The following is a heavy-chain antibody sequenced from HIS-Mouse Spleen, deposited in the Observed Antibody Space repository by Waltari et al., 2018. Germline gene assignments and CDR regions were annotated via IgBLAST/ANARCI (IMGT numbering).Heavy chain of an antibody. CDR3: ARDEGYSYGYWYFDL. V-gene: IGHV4-39*07. CDR2: IYYSGST. Sequence: QLQLQESGPGLVKPSETLSLTCTVSGGSISIRRYYWGWIRQPPGKGLEWIRSIYYSGSTYYNPSLKSRVTISVDTSKNQFSLKLSSVTAADTAVYYCARDEGYSYGYWYFDLWGRGTLVTVSS. D-gene: IGHD5-18*01. J-gene: IGHJ2*01. CDR1: GGSISIRRYY.